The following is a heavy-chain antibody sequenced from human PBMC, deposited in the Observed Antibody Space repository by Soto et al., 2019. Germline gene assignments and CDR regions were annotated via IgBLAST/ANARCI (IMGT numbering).Heavy chain of an antibody. V-gene: IGHV6-1*01. CDR2: TKYRSKWYN. CDR1: GDSVSSNSAA. J-gene: IGHJ4*02. Sequence: SQTLSLTCALSGDSVSSNSAAWNWVRQSPSRGLEWLGRTKYRSKWYNDYATSVKSRIIINADTSKNQFSLQLNSVTPEDTAVYYCAREGSSTRTYYFDFWGQGILVTVSS. CDR3: AREGSSTRTYYFDF. D-gene: IGHD6-13*01.